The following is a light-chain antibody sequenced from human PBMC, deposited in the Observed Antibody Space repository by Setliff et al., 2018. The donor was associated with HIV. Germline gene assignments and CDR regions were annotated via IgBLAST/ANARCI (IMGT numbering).Light chain of an antibody. CDR2: EVT. J-gene: IGLJ1*01. CDR1: SSDVGSYNL. V-gene: IGLV2-23*02. CDR3: CSYGSSDTFV. Sequence: QSALTQPASVSGSPGQSITISCTGTSSDVGSYNLVSWYQQRPGKAPKLIMYEVTKWPSGISDRFSGSKSGNTVSLTISGLQADDEADYYCCSYGSSDTFVFGTGTKVTVL.